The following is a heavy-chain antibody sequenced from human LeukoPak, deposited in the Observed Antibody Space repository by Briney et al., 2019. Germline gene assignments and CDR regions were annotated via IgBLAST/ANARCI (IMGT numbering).Heavy chain of an antibody. CDR2: TDTGGNYI. J-gene: IGHJ3*02. Sequence: PGGSLRLSCTASGFTFSNYGMNWVGQAPGKGLEWVSFTDTGGNYIYYGDSVKGRFTSSRDNAKNFVFLQINGLSAEDTAVYYCARGRSITLLRGVAMSDGFDIWGQGAMVAVSS. V-gene: IGHV3-21*01. CDR3: ARGRSITLLRGVAMSDGFDI. CDR1: GFTFSNYG. D-gene: IGHD3-10*01.